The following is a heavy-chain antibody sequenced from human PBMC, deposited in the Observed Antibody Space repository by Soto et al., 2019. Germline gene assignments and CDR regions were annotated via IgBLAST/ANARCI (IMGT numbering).Heavy chain of an antibody. D-gene: IGHD3-10*01. CDR2: INHSGST. J-gene: IGHJ5*02. CDR1: GGSFSGYY. V-gene: IGHV4-34*01. Sequence: PSETLSLTCAVYGGSFSGYYWSWIRQPPGKGLEWIGEINHSGSTNYNPSLKSRVTISVDTSKNQFSLKLSSVTAADTAVYYCARASLWFGELLSSGWFDPWGQGTLVTVSS. CDR3: ARASLWFGELLSSGWFDP.